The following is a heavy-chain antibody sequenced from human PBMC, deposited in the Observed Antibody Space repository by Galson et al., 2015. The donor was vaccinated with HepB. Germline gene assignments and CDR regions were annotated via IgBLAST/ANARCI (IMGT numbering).Heavy chain of an antibody. CDR2: IYSGGST. Sequence: SLRLSCAASGFTVSSNYMSWVRQAPGKGLEWVSVIYSGGSTYYADSVKGRFTISRDNSKNTLYLQMNSLRAEDTAVYYCARDMVLGGDLYDAFDIWGQGTMVTVSS. CDR3: ARDMVLGGDLYDAFDI. D-gene: IGHD2-21*02. J-gene: IGHJ3*02. V-gene: IGHV3-66*01. CDR1: GFTVSSNY.